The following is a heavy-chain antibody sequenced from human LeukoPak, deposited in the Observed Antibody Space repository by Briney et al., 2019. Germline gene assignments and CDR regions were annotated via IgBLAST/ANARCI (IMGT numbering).Heavy chain of an antibody. CDR2: ISSGGDII. Sequence: GGSLRLSCAASGFTFTDHYMSWVRQAPGKGLEWVSYISSGGDIIYYADSVKGRFTVSRDNAENSLYLQMNSLRAEDTALYYCAKDSHPGSGSYYKGNFDYWGQGTLVTVSS. D-gene: IGHD3-10*01. CDR3: AKDSHPGSGSYYKGNFDY. CDR1: GFTFTDHY. V-gene: IGHV3-11*01. J-gene: IGHJ4*02.